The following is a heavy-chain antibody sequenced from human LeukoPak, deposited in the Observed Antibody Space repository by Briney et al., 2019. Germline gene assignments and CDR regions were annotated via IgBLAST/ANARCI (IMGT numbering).Heavy chain of an antibody. V-gene: IGHV1-2*02. J-gene: IGHJ4*02. CDR3: TRMYDYGDLIPFDY. CDR2: MNPNTGDT. Sequence: AAAKVSCKASGYTFTGYYLHWLRQAPGQGLEWLGRMNPNTGDTNYAQKFRGRVTMTRDTSITTAYMELSSLRSDDTAVYYCTRMYDYGDLIPFDYWGQGTLVTVSS. CDR1: GYTFTGYY. D-gene: IGHD4-17*01.